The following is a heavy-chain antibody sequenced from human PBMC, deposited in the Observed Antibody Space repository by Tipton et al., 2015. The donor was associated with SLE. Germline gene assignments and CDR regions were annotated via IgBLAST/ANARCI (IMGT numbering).Heavy chain of an antibody. CDR2: SYYSGST. D-gene: IGHD6-19*01. CDR1: GGSFSGYY. V-gene: IGHV4-59*12. CDR3: AREMSSSGWYLAFDI. Sequence: TLSLTCAVYGGSFSGYYWSWIRQPPGKGLEWIGYSYYSGSTNYNPSLKSRVTISVDTSKNQFSLQLNSVTPEDTAVYYCAREMSSSGWYLAFDIWGQGTMVTVSS. J-gene: IGHJ3*02.